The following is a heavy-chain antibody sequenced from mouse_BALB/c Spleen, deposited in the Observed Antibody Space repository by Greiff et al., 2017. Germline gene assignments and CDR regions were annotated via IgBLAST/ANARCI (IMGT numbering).Heavy chain of an antibody. CDR2: IYAGGGYT. V-gene: IGHV1-63*02. Sequence: VQLQQSGAELVRPGTSVKISCKASGYTFTNYWLGWVKQRPGHGLEWIGDIYAGGGYTNYNEKFKGKATLTADTSSSTAYMQLSSLTSEDSAVYFCARSLGYYGSSWDYWGQGTTLTVSS. J-gene: IGHJ2*01. CDR1: GYTFTNYW. CDR3: ARSLGYYGSSWDY. D-gene: IGHD1-1*01.